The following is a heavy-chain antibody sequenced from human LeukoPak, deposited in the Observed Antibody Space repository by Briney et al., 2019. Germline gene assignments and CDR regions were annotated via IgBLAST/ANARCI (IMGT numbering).Heavy chain of an antibody. CDR1: GYTFTSYA. J-gene: IGHJ4*02. CDR2: INAGNGNT. Sequence: GASVKVSCKASGYTFTSYAMHWVRQAPGQRLEWMGWINAGNGNTKYSQKFQGRVTITRDTSASTAYMELSSLRSEDTAVYYCASSPTFPLSIPMAVAGYFDYWGQGTLVTVSS. V-gene: IGHV1-3*01. CDR3: ASSPTFPLSIPMAVAGYFDY. D-gene: IGHD6-19*01.